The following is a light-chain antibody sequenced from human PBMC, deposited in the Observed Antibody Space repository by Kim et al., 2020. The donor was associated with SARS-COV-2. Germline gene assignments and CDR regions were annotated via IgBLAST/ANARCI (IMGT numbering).Light chain of an antibody. J-gene: IGKJ1*01. Sequence: DIQMTQSPSSLSASVGDRVTITCRASQDISRYLNWYQQKPGKAPKLLIYTASSLQSGVPSRFTGSGSETDFTLTISSLQPEDFATYYCQHTYSASRTFCQRTKVEIK. CDR2: TAS. V-gene: IGKV1-39*01. CDR1: QDISRY. CDR3: QHTYSASRT.